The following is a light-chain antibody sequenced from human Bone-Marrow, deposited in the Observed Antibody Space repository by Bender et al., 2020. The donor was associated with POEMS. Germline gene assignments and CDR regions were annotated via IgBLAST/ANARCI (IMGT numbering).Light chain of an antibody. Sequence: QTVVTQEPSFSVSPGGTVTLTCDLSSGSVPTSHYPSWYQQAPGQAPRTLIYSTNTRSPVVPDRFSGSIHGNKAALTITGAQADDESDYYCVLYMGGGIWVFGGGTKVTVL. CDR1: SGSVPTSHY. CDR2: STN. V-gene: IGLV8-61*01. J-gene: IGLJ3*02. CDR3: VLYMGGGIWV.